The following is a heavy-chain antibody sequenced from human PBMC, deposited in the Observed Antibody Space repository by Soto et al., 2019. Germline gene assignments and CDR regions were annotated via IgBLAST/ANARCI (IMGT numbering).Heavy chain of an antibody. CDR1: GFTFSTYS. D-gene: IGHD2-8*01. V-gene: IGHV3-48*02. CDR3: AIPNWVDY. CDR2: ISSGSNTI. J-gene: IGHJ4*02. Sequence: EVQLVESGGGLVQPGGSLRLSCAASGFTFSTYSMNWVRQAPGKGLEWVSYISSGSNTIYYADSVKGRFTISRDNAENTLYLQMNSLRDEDTAVYYCAIPNWVDYWGQGTLVTVSS.